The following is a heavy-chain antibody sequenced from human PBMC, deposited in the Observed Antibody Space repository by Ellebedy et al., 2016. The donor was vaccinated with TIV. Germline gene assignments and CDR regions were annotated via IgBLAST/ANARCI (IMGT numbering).Heavy chain of an antibody. CDR3: AREFGVINNFDS. V-gene: IGHV3-23*01. Sequence: PGGSLRLSCAASGFAFSSYTMAWVRQAPGKGLEWVSAISGTSTTTYYADSVKGRFTISRDNSKNTLDLQMDSLRAEDTAVYYCAREFGVINNFDSWGQGTLVTVSS. CDR2: ISGTSTTT. J-gene: IGHJ4*02. D-gene: IGHD3-10*01. CDR1: GFAFSSYT.